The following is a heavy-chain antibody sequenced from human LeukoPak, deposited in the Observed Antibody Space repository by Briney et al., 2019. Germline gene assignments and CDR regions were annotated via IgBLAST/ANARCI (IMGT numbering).Heavy chain of an antibody. CDR2: ISGSGGST. D-gene: IGHD3-22*01. Sequence: GGSLRLSCAASGLTFSNYAMSWVRQAPGKGLEWVSAISGSGGSTYYADSVKGRFTISRDNSKNTLYLQMNSLRAEDTAVYYCAKMRSSGYFTDFDYWGQGTLVTVSS. CDR3: AKMRSSGYFTDFDY. CDR1: GLTFSNYA. J-gene: IGHJ4*02. V-gene: IGHV3-23*01.